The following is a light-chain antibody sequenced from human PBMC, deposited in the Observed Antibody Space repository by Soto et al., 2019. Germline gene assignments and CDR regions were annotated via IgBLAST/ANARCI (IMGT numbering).Light chain of an antibody. V-gene: IGKV1-5*01. CDR1: QSITTW. CDR2: DVS. CDR3: QHYKMYSPWT. Sequence: DIQMTQSPSTVSAYVGDSVTITCRASQSITTWLAWYQQRPGKAPKLLIYDVSSLQSGVPSRFSGSGSGKEFTLTISSLQPDDFAPYSCQHYKMYSPWTFGQGTKVEIK. J-gene: IGKJ1*01.